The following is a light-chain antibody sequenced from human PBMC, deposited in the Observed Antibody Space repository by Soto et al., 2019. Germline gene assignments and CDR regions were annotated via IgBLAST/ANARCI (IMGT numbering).Light chain of an antibody. CDR3: QQHYTGPVQGYT. Sequence: DIQMTQSPSSLSASVGDRVTISCRASQSISSFVNWYQQKPGEAPKLLIYAASSLQSGVPSRFSGSGSGADYTLTITSLQPEDFAIYYCQQHYTGPVQGYTFGQGTKLEIK. CDR2: AAS. J-gene: IGKJ2*01. CDR1: QSISSF. V-gene: IGKV1-39*01.